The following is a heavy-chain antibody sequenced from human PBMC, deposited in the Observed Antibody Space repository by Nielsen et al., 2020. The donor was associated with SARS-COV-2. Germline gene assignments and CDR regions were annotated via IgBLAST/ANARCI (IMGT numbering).Heavy chain of an antibody. CDR3: ARDGSGWYIGY. Sequence: GESLKISCAASGFPFSSFAMHWVRQAPGKGLEWVAVISFDGSDEYYADSVKGRFTISRGNSKNTLYLQMNSLRAEDTAVYYCARDGSGWYIGYWGQGTLVTVSS. CDR2: ISFDGSDE. V-gene: IGHV3-30-3*01. D-gene: IGHD6-19*01. J-gene: IGHJ4*02. CDR1: GFPFSSFA.